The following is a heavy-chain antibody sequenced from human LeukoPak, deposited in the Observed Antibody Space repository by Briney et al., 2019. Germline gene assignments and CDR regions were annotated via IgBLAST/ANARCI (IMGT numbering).Heavy chain of an antibody. CDR3: ARDGGGAPIFGVVQSYFDY. V-gene: IGHV3-23*01. Sequence: GGSLRLSCAASGFTFSSYGMSWVRQAPGKGLEWVSAISGSGGSTYYADSVKGRFTISRDNSKNTLYLQMNSLRAEDTAVYYCARDGGGAPIFGVVQSYFDYWGQGTLVTVSS. J-gene: IGHJ4*02. CDR1: GFTFSSYG. CDR2: ISGSGGST. D-gene: IGHD3-3*01.